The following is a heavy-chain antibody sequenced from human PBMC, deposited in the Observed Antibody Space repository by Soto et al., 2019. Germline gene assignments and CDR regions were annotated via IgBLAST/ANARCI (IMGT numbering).Heavy chain of an antibody. D-gene: IGHD5-12*01. CDR3: ARLQSGYVFSM. Sequence: PXESLKVSCKCSGNSFTSYWIGLVRQMPGKGLEWMGIIYPGDSDTRYSPSFQGQVTISADKSVSTAYLQWSSLKASDTAMYYCARLQSGYVFSMWGQGTLVTVSS. CDR2: IYPGDSDT. CDR1: GNSFTSYW. V-gene: IGHV5-51*01. J-gene: IGHJ4*02.